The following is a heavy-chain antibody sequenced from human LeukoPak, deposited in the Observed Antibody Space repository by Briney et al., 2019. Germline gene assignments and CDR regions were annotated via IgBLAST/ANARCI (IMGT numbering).Heavy chain of an antibody. D-gene: IGHD3-22*01. CDR3: AKDHDYYDSSGYPFDY. V-gene: IGHV3-23*01. CDR1: GFTFSSYA. J-gene: IGHJ4*02. CDR2: ISGSGGST. Sequence: GGSLRLSCAASGFTFSSYAMSWVRQAPGKGLEWVSAISGSGGSTYYADSVKGRFTISRGNSKNTLYLQMNSLRAEDTAVYYCAKDHDYYDSSGYPFDYWGQGTLVTVSS.